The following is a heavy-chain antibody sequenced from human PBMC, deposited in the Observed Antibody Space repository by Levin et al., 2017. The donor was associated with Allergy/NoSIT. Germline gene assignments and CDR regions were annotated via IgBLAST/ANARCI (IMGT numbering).Heavy chain of an antibody. V-gene: IGHV1-2*06. J-gene: IGHJ4*02. CDR2: IDPKSGGT. Sequence: ASVKVSCQPSGYTFTAYYLHWMRQAPGEGLEWMGRIDPKSGGTSFAQKFQGRVTITRDTSISTTHMELSRLTSDDAADYYCVSSSLGIGWSYWGQGAPVTDSS. CDR1: GYTFTAYY. D-gene: IGHD6-19*01. CDR3: VSSSLGIGWSY.